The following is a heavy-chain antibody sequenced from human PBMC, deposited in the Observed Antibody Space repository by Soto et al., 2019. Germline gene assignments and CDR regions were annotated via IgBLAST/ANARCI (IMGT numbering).Heavy chain of an antibody. J-gene: IGHJ5*02. CDR3: ARGGIAGHWFDP. Sequence: QVQLQESGPGLLKPSQTLSLTCNVSNGYIKSGGFYWSWIRQHPGKGLEWIGYIFHSGSTLYNPSLNSRVSLSADTSKNQLSLNLRSVIVADSAVYYCARGGIAGHWFDPWGQGILVTVSS. V-gene: IGHV4-31*03. CDR2: IFHSGST. CDR1: NGYIKSGGFY. D-gene: IGHD6-13*01.